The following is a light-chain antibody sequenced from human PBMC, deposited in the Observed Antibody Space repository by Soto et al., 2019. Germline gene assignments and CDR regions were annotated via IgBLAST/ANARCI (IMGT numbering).Light chain of an antibody. CDR3: GTWDSSLSCWV. V-gene: IGLV1-51*01. J-gene: IGLJ3*02. CDR1: SSNIGNNY. CDR2: DNN. Sequence: QSVLTQPPSVSAAPGQKVTISCSGSSSNIGNNYVSWYQQLPGTAPKLLIYDNNKRPSGIPDRFSGSKSGTSATLGITGRQTGDEADYYCGTWDSSLSCWVFGGGTKLTVL.